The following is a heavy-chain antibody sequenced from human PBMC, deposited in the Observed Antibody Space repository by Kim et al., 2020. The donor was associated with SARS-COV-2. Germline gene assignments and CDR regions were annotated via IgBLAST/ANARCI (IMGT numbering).Heavy chain of an antibody. CDR1: GLIFSDYA. V-gene: IGHV3-73*01. CDR2: IRNKANNYAT. J-gene: IGHJ4*02. D-gene: IGHD3-10*01. CDR3: TGKTGVSGFDY. Sequence: GGSLRLSCAASGLIFSDYAIHWVRQASGKGLEWVGRIRNKANNYATAYAASVKGRFTISRDDSKNTAYLQMNSLKTEDTAVYYCTGKTGVSGFDYWGQGTLVTVSS.